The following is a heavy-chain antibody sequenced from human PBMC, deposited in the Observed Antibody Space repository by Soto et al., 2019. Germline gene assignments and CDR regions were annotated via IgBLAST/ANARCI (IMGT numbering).Heavy chain of an antibody. CDR1: GFTFSSYA. J-gene: IGHJ5*02. D-gene: IGHD3-9*01. CDR2: ISGSGGST. Sequence: GGSLRLSCAASGFTFSSYAMSWVRQAPGKGLEWVSAISGSGGSTYYADSVKGRFTISRDNSKNTLYLQMNSLRAEDTAVYYCAKVAEGSYFLASWFDPWGQGTLVTVSS. V-gene: IGHV3-23*01. CDR3: AKVAEGSYFLASWFDP.